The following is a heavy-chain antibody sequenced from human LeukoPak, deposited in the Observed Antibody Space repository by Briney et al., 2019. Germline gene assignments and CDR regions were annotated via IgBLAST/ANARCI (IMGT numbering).Heavy chain of an antibody. J-gene: IGHJ4*02. V-gene: IGHV3-33*01. D-gene: IGHD4-17*01. CDR1: GFTFSSYG. Sequence: PGGSLRLSCAASGFTFSSYGMHWVRQAPGKGLEWVAVIWYDGSNKYYADSVKGRFTISRDNSKNTLYLQMNSLRAEDTAVYYCARDRDGDYQGEFDYWGQGTLVTVSS. CDR3: ARDRDGDYQGEFDY. CDR2: IWYDGSNK.